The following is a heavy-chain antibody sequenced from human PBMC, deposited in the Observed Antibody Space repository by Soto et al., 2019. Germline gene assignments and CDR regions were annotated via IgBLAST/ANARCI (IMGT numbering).Heavy chain of an antibody. CDR2: MYFSGFYSGST. J-gene: IGHJ4*02. CDR1: GGSMSSSSYY. Sequence: KTSETLSLTCTVSGGSMSSSSYYWGWIRQPPGKGLEWIANMYFSGFYSGSTSYNPSLKSRVTISVDTSKNLSSLQVSSVTAADTAVYYCARGFDILTFGFCLDYWGQGTLVTVSS. V-gene: IGHV4-39*01. CDR3: ARGFDILTFGFCLDY. D-gene: IGHD3-9*01.